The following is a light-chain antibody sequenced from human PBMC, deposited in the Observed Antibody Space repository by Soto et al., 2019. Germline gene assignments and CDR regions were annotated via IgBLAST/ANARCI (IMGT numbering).Light chain of an antibody. V-gene: IGKV3-15*01. CDR1: QSVSSN. CDR3: QQYNNWPPWP. J-gene: IGKJ1*01. Sequence: EIVMTQSPATLSVSPGERATLSCRASQSVSSNFAWYQQKPGQAPRLLIYGASARATGIPARFSGSGSGTEFTLTISSLQSEDFAVYYCQQYNNWPPWPFGQGTTVEIK. CDR2: GAS.